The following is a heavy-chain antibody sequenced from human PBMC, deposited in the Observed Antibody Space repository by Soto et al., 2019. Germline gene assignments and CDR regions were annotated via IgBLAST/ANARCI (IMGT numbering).Heavy chain of an antibody. CDR1: GFTFSSYF. Sequence: PGGSLRLSCAASGFTFSSYFMSWVRQAPGKGLEWVANIKQDGSEKYYVDSVKGRFTISRDNAKNSQYLQMNSLRAEDTAVYYCARYFRGSNLCYLDYWGQGALVTVSS. CDR3: ARYFRGSNLCYLDY. D-gene: IGHD4-4*01. J-gene: IGHJ4*02. CDR2: IKQDGSEK. V-gene: IGHV3-7*03.